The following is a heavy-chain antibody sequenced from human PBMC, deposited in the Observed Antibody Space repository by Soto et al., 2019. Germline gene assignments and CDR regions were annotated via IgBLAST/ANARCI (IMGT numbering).Heavy chain of an antibody. CDR1: GYIFVNYG. V-gene: IGHV1-18*01. Sequence: QVQLVQSGDEVRKPGSSVKVSCKASGYIFVNYGITWVRQAPGQGLEWMGWISPYSGNTHYARKVQSRLTMTTDTATITTYMDLGSRTSYDTVVCYCAMVDNFVYSTPQDVWGQVTTVTVSS. CDR3: AMVDNFVYSTPQDV. D-gene: IGHD5-12*01. CDR2: ISPYSGNT. J-gene: IGHJ6*02.